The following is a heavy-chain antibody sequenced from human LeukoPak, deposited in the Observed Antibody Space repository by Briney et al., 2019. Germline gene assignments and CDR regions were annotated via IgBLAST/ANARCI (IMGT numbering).Heavy chain of an antibody. V-gene: IGHV1-8*03. CDR2: MNPNSGNT. J-gene: IGHJ4*02. CDR3: ARDPSMVRGENTPYFDY. D-gene: IGHD3-10*01. Sequence: ASVKVSCKASGYTFTSYYMHWVRQATGQGLEWMGWMNPNSGNTGYAQKFQGRVTITADESTSTAYMDLSSLRSEDTAVYYCARDPSMVRGENTPYFDYWGQGTLVTVSS. CDR1: GYTFTSYY.